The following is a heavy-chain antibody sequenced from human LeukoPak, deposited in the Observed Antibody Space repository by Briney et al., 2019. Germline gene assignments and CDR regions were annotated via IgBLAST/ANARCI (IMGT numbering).Heavy chain of an antibody. CDR3: AKEKDSSGWYVSPFDY. D-gene: IGHD6-19*01. Sequence: GGSLRLSCAASGFTFSSYAMSWVRQAPGKGLEWVSAISGSGGSTYYADSVKGRFTISRDNSKNTLCLQMNSLRAEDTAVYYCAKEKDSSGWYVSPFDYWGQGTLVTVSS. V-gene: IGHV3-23*01. CDR1: GFTFSSYA. CDR2: ISGSGGST. J-gene: IGHJ4*02.